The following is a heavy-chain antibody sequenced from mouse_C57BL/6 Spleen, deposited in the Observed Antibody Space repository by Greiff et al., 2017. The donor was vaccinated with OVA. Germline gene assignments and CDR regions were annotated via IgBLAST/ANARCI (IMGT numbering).Heavy chain of an antibody. Sequence: QVQLKQPGAELVKPGASVKLSCKASGYTFTSYWMHWVKQRPGRGLEWIGRIDPNSGGTKYNEKFKSKATLTVDKPSSTAYMQLSSLTSEDSAVYYCARGGDYGSRDFDYWGQGTTLTVSS. CDR2: IDPNSGGT. CDR1: GYTFTSYW. J-gene: IGHJ2*01. CDR3: ARGGDYGSRDFDY. V-gene: IGHV1-72*01. D-gene: IGHD1-1*01.